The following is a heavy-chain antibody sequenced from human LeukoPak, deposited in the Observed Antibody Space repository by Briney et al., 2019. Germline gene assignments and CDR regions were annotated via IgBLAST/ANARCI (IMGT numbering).Heavy chain of an antibody. CDR2: MSTTGGGK. Sequence: GGSLRLSCAASGFTFSTYAMSWVRQAPGKGLEWVSGMSTTGGGKYYADSVKGRFTISRDNSKNTVYLQMNSLRAEDTAVYYCAKSLVSGGSCYSCFDYWGQGTLVTVSS. D-gene: IGHD2-15*01. CDR3: AKSLVSGGSCYSCFDY. J-gene: IGHJ4*02. V-gene: IGHV3-23*01. CDR1: GFTFSTYA.